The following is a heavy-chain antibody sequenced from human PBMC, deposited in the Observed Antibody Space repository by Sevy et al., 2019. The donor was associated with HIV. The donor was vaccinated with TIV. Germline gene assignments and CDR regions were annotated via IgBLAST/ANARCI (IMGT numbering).Heavy chain of an antibody. J-gene: IGHJ4*02. Sequence: GGSLRLSCAASGFTFGSYAMHWVRQAPGKGLEWVAVISYDGSNKYYADSVKGRFTISRDNSKNTLYLQMNSLRAEDTAVYYCARVGSTMIVVVPIDYWGQGTLVTVSS. CDR1: GFTFGSYA. D-gene: IGHD3-22*01. CDR2: ISYDGSNK. V-gene: IGHV3-30-3*01. CDR3: ARVGSTMIVVVPIDY.